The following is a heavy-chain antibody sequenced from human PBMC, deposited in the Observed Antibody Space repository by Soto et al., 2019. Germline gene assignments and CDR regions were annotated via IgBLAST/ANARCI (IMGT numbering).Heavy chain of an antibody. Sequence: ASVKVSCKASGGTFSSYAISWVRQAPGQGLEWMVGIIPIFGTANYAQKFQGRVTITADESTSTAYMELSSLRSEDTAVYYCARVIGDILTGYRMDVWGQGTTVTVSS. D-gene: IGHD3-9*01. CDR2: IIPIFGTA. J-gene: IGHJ6*02. CDR1: GGTFSSYA. V-gene: IGHV1-69*13. CDR3: ARVIGDILTGYRMDV.